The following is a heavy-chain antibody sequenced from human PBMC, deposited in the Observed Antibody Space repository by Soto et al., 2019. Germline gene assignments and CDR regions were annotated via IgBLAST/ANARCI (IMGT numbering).Heavy chain of an antibody. D-gene: IGHD2-15*01. V-gene: IGHV3-74*01. CDR2: IISDGTST. CDR1: GFTFRSYW. CDR3: AREWVVAATPRHYYYNGMDV. Sequence: EVQLVESGGGLVQPGGSLRLSCAASGFTFRSYWMHWVRQAPGKGLVWVSRIISDGTSTSYADSVKGRFTISRDNPKNTLYLQMNSLRAEDTAVYYCAREWVVAATPRHYYYNGMDVWGQGTTVTVSS. J-gene: IGHJ6*02.